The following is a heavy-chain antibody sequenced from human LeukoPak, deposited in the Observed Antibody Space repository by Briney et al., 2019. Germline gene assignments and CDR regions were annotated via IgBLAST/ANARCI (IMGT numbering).Heavy chain of an antibody. CDR2: ISGSGGST. Sequence: GGSLRLSCAASEFTFSSYAMSWVRQAPGKGLEWASAISGSGGSTYYADSVKGRFTISRDNSKNTLYLQMNSLRAEDTAVYYCAKGDIVVVPVAITFTYWGQGTLVTVSS. V-gene: IGHV3-23*01. D-gene: IGHD2-2*01. CDR1: EFTFSSYA. J-gene: IGHJ4*02. CDR3: AKGDIVVVPVAITFTY.